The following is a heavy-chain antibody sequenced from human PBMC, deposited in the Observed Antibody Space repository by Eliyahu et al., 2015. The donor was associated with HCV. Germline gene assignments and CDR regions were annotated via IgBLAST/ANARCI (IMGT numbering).Heavy chain of an antibody. CDR1: GYXFTSXY. Sequence: VQLVQSGAEVKKPGASVKVSCKAXGYXFTSXYMPXVRQPGQGLEWMGMINPSGRSTSYAQKFQGRVTMTRDTSTSTVYMELSSLRSEDTAVYYCARAGYSYGYYFDYWGQGTLVTVSS. CDR2: INPSGRST. J-gene: IGHJ4*02. CDR3: ARAGYSYGYYFDY. D-gene: IGHD5-18*01. V-gene: IGHV1-46*01.